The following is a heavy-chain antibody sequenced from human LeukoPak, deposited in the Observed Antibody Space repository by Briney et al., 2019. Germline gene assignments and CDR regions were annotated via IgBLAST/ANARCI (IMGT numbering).Heavy chain of an antibody. J-gene: IGHJ6*03. CDR3: ARGLTNYYYYYMDV. Sequence: SETLSLTCTVSGCSISSYYWSWIRQPAGKGLEWIGRIYTSGSTNYNPSLKSRVSMSVDTSKNQFSLKLSSVTAADTAVYYCARGLTNYYYYYMDVWGKGTTVTISS. CDR2: IYTSGST. CDR1: GCSISSYY. V-gene: IGHV4-4*07. D-gene: IGHD1-1*01.